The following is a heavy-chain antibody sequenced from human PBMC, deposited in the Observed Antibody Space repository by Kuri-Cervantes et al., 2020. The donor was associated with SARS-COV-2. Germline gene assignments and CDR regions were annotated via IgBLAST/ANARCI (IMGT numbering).Heavy chain of an antibody. J-gene: IGHJ3*02. Sequence: GSLRLSCAVYGGSFSDYYWSWIRQPPGKGLEWIGEINHSGSTNNNPSLKSRVTISVNTSRNQFSLRLSSVTAADTAVYYCARTLDIWGQGTMVTVSS. CDR1: GGSFSDYY. V-gene: IGHV4-34*01. CDR2: INHSGST. CDR3: ARTLDI.